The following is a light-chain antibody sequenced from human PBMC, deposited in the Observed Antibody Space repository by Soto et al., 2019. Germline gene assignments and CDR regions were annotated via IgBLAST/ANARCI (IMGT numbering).Light chain of an antibody. V-gene: IGKV1-5*03. CDR3: QQYDTNPLT. CDR1: QNIDAS. Sequence: DIQMTQSPSILSASIGDRVAITCRASQNIDASLAWYQQKPGKAPKLLIYKASTLESEVPSRFSGSGSGTEFTLSISSLQPDDFATYYCQQYDTNPLTFGGGTKVEIK. J-gene: IGKJ4*01. CDR2: KAS.